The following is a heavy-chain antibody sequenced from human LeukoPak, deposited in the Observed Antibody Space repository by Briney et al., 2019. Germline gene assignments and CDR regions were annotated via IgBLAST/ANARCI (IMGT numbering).Heavy chain of an antibody. V-gene: IGHV3-23*01. CDR3: APEESYPRYFDY. Sequence: GGSLRLSCAASGFTFSSYAMSWVRQAPGKGLEWVSAISGSGGSTYYADSVKGRFTISRDNSKNTLYLQMNSLRAEGTAVYYCAPEESYPRYFDYWGQGTLVTVSS. J-gene: IGHJ4*02. CDR2: ISGSGGST. D-gene: IGHD1-26*01. CDR1: GFTFSSYA.